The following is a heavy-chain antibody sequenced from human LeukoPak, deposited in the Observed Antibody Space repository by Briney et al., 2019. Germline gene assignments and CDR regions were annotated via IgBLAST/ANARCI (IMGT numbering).Heavy chain of an antibody. J-gene: IGHJ4*02. V-gene: IGHV3-23*01. CDR3: AKWGDYAVLPGYYVSDY. Sequence: PGGALRLPCAASGFTFSNYAMSWVRQAPGKGLEGVSAITGSGGNTYYADSVKGRFTISRETSKHTVFLQMNSLRAEDTAVYYCAKWGDYAVLPGYYVSDYWGQGTLVTVSS. CDR1: GFTFSNYA. CDR2: ITGSGGNT. D-gene: IGHD3-9*01.